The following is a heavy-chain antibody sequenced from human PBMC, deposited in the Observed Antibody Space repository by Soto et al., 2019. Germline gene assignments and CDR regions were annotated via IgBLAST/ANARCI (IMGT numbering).Heavy chain of an antibody. CDR1: GDSVSSNSAT. CDR2: TYYRSKWYN. Sequence: SQTLSLTCVISGDSVSSNSATWNWIRQSPSRGLEWLGRTYYRSKWYNDYAVSVESRISINPDTFKNQFSLQLDSVTPDDTAVYYCASYGSGSYPRFDPWGQGTLVTVSS. J-gene: IGHJ5*02. D-gene: IGHD3-10*01. CDR3: ASYGSGSYPRFDP. V-gene: IGHV6-1*01.